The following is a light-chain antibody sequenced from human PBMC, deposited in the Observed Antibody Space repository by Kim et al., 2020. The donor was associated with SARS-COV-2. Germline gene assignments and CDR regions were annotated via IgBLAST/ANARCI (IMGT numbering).Light chain of an antibody. CDR1: WSNIGRNT. Sequence: GRRVTISCSGRWSNIGRNTFNWYQQRPGTAPQLLIYSNNGRFSGVSDRFSGSKSGSSASLAIHGLQSEDEGDYYCAAWDDSLNGVVFGGGTQLTVL. CDR2: SNN. J-gene: IGLJ2*01. CDR3: AAWDDSLNGVV. V-gene: IGLV1-44*01.